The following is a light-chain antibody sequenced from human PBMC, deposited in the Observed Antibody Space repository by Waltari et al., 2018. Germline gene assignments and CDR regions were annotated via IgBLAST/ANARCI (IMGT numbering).Light chain of an antibody. CDR1: SSDVGSYNL. J-gene: IGLJ1*01. V-gene: IGLV2-23*02. Sequence: QSALTQPASVSGSPGQSITISCTGTSSDVGSYNLVPWYQQHPAKAPNLMIYEVSKRPSGVSNRFSGSKSGNTASLTISGLQAEDEADYYCCSYAGSSTHYVFGTGTKVTVL. CDR3: CSYAGSSTHYV. CDR2: EVS.